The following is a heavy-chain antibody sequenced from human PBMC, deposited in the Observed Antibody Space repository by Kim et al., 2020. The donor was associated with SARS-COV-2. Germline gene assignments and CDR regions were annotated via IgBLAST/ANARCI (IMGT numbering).Heavy chain of an antibody. Sequence: GGSLRLSCAASGFTFSSYDMHWVRQATGKGLEWVSAIGTAGDTYYPGSVKGRFTISRENAKNSLYLQMNSLRAGDTAVYYCARAYCGGDCYYYYYGMDVWGQGTTVTVSS. CDR2: IGTAGDT. CDR1: GFTFSSYD. J-gene: IGHJ6*02. CDR3: ARAYCGGDCYYYYYGMDV. V-gene: IGHV3-13*01. D-gene: IGHD2-21*02.